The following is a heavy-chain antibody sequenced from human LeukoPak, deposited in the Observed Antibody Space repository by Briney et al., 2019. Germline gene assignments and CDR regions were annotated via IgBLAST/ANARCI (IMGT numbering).Heavy chain of an antibody. Sequence: SGPTLVKPTQTLTLTCTFSGFSLSTSGVGVGWIRQPPGKALEWIGYIYYSGSTNYNPSLKSRVTISVDTSKNQFSLKLSSVTAADTAVYYCAREYRFGTDYWGQGTLVTVSS. CDR2: IYYSGST. CDR3: AREYRFGTDY. D-gene: IGHD3-10*01. J-gene: IGHJ4*02. CDR1: GFSLSTSGVG. V-gene: IGHV4-61*08.